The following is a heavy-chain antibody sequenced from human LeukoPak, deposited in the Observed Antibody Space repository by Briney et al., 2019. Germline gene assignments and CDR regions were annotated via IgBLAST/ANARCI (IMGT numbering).Heavy chain of an antibody. J-gene: IGHJ4*02. D-gene: IGHD3-22*01. CDR2: INPSGGST. Sequence: ASVKVSCKASGYTFTNYYIHWVRQAPGQGLEWMGIINPSGGSTNFAQKFQGRVTMTTDTSTITVYMELRSLRSGDTAVYYCARARDSGVYYAYYFDYWGQGTLVTVSS. CDR3: ARARDSGVYYAYYFDY. V-gene: IGHV1-46*01. CDR1: GYTFTNYY.